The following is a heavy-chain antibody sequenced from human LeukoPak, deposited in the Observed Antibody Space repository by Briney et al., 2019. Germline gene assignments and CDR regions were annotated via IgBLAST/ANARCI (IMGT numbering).Heavy chain of an antibody. CDR2: IYYGGST. V-gene: IGHV4-59*08. CDR3: ARSSKFDY. CDR1: GDSIRTYY. D-gene: IGHD6-6*01. J-gene: IGHJ4*02. Sequence: SETLSLTCTVSGDSIRTYYWNWIRQPPGKGLEWIGNIYYGGSTNYNPSLKSRVTISADTPMSQFSLKMSSVTAADTAVYYCARSSKFDYWGQGILVTVSS.